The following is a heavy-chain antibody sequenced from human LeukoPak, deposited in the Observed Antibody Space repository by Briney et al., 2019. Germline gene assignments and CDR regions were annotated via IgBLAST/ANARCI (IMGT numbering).Heavy chain of an antibody. CDR3: AHSGAPEGLRQTCFDY. CDR1: GFSLRTSGVG. V-gene: IGHV2-5*01. Sequence: SGPTLVNPTQTLTLTCTFSGFSLRTSGVGVGWIRQPPGKALEWLALIYWNDDKRYSPSLKSRLTITKDTSKNQVVPTITNIDPVDTATDYGAHSGAPEGLRQTCFDYWGQGTLVTVSS. J-gene: IGHJ4*02. D-gene: IGHD3-10*01. CDR2: IYWNDDK.